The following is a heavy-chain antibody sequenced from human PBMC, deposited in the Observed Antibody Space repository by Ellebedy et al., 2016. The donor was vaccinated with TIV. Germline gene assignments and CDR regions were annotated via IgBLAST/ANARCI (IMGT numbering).Heavy chain of an antibody. CDR3: AGLRYFDWLYFDY. J-gene: IGHJ4*02. D-gene: IGHD3-9*01. CDR1: GGSISSSSYY. CDR2: IYYSGST. Sequence: MPSETLSLTCTVSGGSISSSSYYWGWIRQRPGKGLEWIGSIYYSGSTYYNPSLKRRVTISVDTSKNQFSLKLSSVTAADTAVYYCAGLRYFDWLYFDYWGQGTTVTVSS. V-gene: IGHV4-39*01.